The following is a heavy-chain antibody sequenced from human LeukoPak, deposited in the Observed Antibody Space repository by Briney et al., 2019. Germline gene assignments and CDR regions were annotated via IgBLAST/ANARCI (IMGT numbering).Heavy chain of an antibody. Sequence: PSETLSLTCTVSGGSISSSSYDWGWIRQPPGKGLEWIGHIYYSGSTYYNPSLKSRVTISVDTSKNQFSLKLTSVTAADTAVYYCARLPAYCSNNSCSFDSWGQGTLVAVSS. CDR2: IYYSGST. CDR3: ARLPAYCSNNSCSFDS. D-gene: IGHD2-2*01. V-gene: IGHV4-39*01. J-gene: IGHJ4*02. CDR1: GGSISSSSYD.